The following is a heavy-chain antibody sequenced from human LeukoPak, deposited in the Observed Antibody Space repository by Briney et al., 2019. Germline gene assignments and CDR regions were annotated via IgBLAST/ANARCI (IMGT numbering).Heavy chain of an antibody. CDR3: ARGNRITMVRGAFDY. V-gene: IGHV3-21*01. J-gene: IGHJ4*02. D-gene: IGHD3-10*01. CDR1: GFTFSSYS. Sequence: GGSLRLSCAASGFTFSSYSMNWVRQAPGKGLEWVSSISSSNSYIYYADSVKGRFTISRDNAKNSLYLQMNSLRAEDTAVYYCARGNRITMVRGAFDYWGQGTLVTVSS. CDR2: ISSSNSYI.